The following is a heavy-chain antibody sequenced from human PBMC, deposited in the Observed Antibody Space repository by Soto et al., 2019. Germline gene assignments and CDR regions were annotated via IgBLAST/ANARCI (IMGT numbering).Heavy chain of an antibody. CDR3: ARGLHQNRLYSRTTPFDY. Sequence: SETLSLTCAVYGGSFSGYYWSWIRQPPGKGLEWIGEINHSGSTNYNPSLKSRVTISVDTSKNQFSLKLSSVTAADTAVYYCARGLHQNRLYSRTTPFDYWGQGTLVTVSS. CDR1: GGSFSGYY. D-gene: IGHD6-13*01. CDR2: INHSGST. V-gene: IGHV4-34*01. J-gene: IGHJ4*02.